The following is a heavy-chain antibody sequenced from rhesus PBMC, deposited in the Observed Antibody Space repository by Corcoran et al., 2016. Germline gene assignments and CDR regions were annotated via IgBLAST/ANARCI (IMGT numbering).Heavy chain of an antibody. D-gene: IGHD3-3*01. J-gene: IGHJ4*01. Sequence: QVQLQESGPGLLKPSETLSLTCAVSGGSISGYYWNWIRQPPGSGLEWIGYIGGRSGIPYSHPSLKSRLTFSTDTSNSQFSLKLSSVTAADTAVYYCARFTGYYPNFDSWGQGVLVTVSS. CDR1: GGSISGYY. CDR3: ARFTGYYPNFDS. V-gene: IGHV4-165*02. CDR2: IGGRSGIP.